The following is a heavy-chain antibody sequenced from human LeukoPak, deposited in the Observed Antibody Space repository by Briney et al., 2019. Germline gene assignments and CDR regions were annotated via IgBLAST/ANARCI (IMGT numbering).Heavy chain of an antibody. J-gene: IGHJ6*03. D-gene: IGHD3-16*01. CDR2: INHSGST. Sequence: PSETLSLTCAVYGGSFSGYYWSWIRQPPGKGLEWIGEINHSGSTNYNPSLKSRVTISVDTSKNQFSLKLSSVTAADTAVYYCARLFNLWGRCMDVWGKGTTVTVSS. V-gene: IGHV4-34*01. CDR3: ARLFNLWGRCMDV. CDR1: GGSFSGYY.